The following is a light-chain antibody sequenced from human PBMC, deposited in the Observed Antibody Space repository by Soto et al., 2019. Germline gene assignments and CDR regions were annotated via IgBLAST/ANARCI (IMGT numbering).Light chain of an antibody. CDR3: GSYTSSSTPVV. CDR2: DVS. J-gene: IGLJ2*01. V-gene: IGLV2-14*03. Sequence: QSALTQPASVSGSPGQSITITCTGTSSDVGGYDYVSWYQEHPGKAPKLMIYDVSIRPSGVSNRFSGSKSGNTASLTISGLQSEDEADYYCGSYTSSSTPVVFGGGTKLTVL. CDR1: SSDVGGYDY.